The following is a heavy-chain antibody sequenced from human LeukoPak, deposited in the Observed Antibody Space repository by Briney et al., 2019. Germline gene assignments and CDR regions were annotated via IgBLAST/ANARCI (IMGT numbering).Heavy chain of an antibody. D-gene: IGHD4-17*01. V-gene: IGHV3-23*01. Sequence: GGSLRLSCAASGFTVSSNYMSWVRQAPGKGLEWVSAISGSGGSTYYADSVKGRFTISRDNSKNTLYLQMNSLRAEDTAVYYCAKDFDYGDYELSSPIDYWGQGTLVTVSS. J-gene: IGHJ4*02. CDR3: AKDFDYGDYELSSPIDY. CDR1: GFTVSSNY. CDR2: ISGSGGST.